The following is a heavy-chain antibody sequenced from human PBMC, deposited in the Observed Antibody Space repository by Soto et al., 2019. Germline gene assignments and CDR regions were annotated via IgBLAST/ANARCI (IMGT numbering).Heavy chain of an antibody. CDR3: ARGRAVFDYYYGMDV. V-gene: IGHV4-4*02. CDR1: CGSISSSNW. Sequence: SETLSLTCAVSCGSISSSNWWSWVRQPPGKGLEWIGEIYHSGSTNYNPSLKSRVTISVDKSKNQFSLKLSSVTAADTAVYYCARGRAVFDYYYGMDVWGQGTTVTVSS. CDR2: IYHSGST. J-gene: IGHJ6*02. D-gene: IGHD1-20*01.